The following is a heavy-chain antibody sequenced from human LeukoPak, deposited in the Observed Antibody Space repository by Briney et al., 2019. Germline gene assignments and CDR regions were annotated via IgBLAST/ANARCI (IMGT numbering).Heavy chain of an antibody. D-gene: IGHD5-12*01. CDR3: ARQATMWCYFDY. CDR2: IYTSGST. Sequence: SETLSLTCTVSGGSISSYYWSWIRQPPGKGLEWIGYIYTSGSTNYNPSLKSRVTISVDTSKNQFSLKLSSVTAADTAVYYCARQATMWCYFDYWGQGTLVTVSS. CDR1: GGSISSYY. J-gene: IGHJ4*02. V-gene: IGHV4-4*09.